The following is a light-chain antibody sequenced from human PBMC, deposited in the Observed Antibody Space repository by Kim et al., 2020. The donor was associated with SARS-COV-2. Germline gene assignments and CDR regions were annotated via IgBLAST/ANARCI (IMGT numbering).Light chain of an antibody. CDR1: SLRTYY. Sequence: SSELTQDPAVSVALGQTVRITCQGDSLRTYYTSWYQQKPGQAPVLVTFGRNNRPSGIPDRFSGSSSGNTAALTIAGAQAEDEADYYCNSRDISGNHVYAFGTGTKVTVL. CDR3: NSRDISGNHVYA. V-gene: IGLV3-19*01. J-gene: IGLJ1*01. CDR2: GRN.